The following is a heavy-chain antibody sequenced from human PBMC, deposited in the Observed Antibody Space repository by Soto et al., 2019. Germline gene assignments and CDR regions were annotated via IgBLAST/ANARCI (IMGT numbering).Heavy chain of an antibody. J-gene: IGHJ6*02. CDR2: ISYDGSNK. Sequence: GGSLRLSCAASGFTFSSYAMHWVRQAPGKGLEWVAVISYDGSNKYYADSVKGRFTISRDNSKNTLYLQMNSLRAEDTAVYYCARDRLLGYCSGGSCYGFSYYYYGMDVWGQGTTVTVSS. CDR3: ARDRLLGYCSGGSCYGFSYYYYGMDV. D-gene: IGHD2-15*01. CDR1: GFTFSSYA. V-gene: IGHV3-30-3*01.